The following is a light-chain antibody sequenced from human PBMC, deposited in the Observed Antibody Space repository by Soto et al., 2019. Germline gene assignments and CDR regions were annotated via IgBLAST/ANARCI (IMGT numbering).Light chain of an antibody. CDR2: RDT. V-gene: IGLV3-9*01. CDR3: QVWDSSTVV. J-gene: IGLJ2*01. Sequence: SYELTQPLSVSVALGQTARITCGGNNIGSKNVHWYQLNPGQAPVLVIYRDTNRPSGIPERFSGSNSGNTATLAISRAQAGDDADYYCQVWDSSTVVFGGGTKVTV. CDR1: NIGSKN.